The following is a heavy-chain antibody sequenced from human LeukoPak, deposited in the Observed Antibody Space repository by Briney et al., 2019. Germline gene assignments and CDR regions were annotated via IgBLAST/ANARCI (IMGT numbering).Heavy chain of an antibody. Sequence: GGSLRLSCAASGFTFSSYWMHWVRQAPGKGLVWVSRINSDGSSTSYADSVKGRFTISRDNAKKTLYLQMNSLRAEDTAVYYCAKSLYYCDSSGYYWDYWGQGTLVTVSS. D-gene: IGHD3-22*01. J-gene: IGHJ4*02. CDR2: INSDGSST. V-gene: IGHV3-74*01. CDR3: AKSLYYCDSSGYYWDY. CDR1: GFTFSSYW.